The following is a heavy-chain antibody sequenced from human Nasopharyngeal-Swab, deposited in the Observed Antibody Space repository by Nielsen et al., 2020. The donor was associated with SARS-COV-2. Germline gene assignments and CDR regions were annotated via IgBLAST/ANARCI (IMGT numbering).Heavy chain of an antibody. V-gene: IGHV3-64*04. Sequence: GESLKISCSASGFTFSSYAMHWVRQAPGKGLEYVSAISSNGGSTYYADSVKGWFTISRDNSKNTLYLQMNSLRAEDTAVYYCAKDPGFVVATVIWGQGTLVTVSS. CDR3: AKDPGFVVATVI. J-gene: IGHJ4*02. D-gene: IGHD5-12*01. CDR1: GFTFSSYA. CDR2: ISSNGGST.